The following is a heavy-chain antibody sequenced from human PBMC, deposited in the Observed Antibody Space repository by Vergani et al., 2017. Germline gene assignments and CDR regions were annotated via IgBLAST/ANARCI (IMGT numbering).Heavy chain of an antibody. CDR3: ARITMVRGDMDY. D-gene: IGHD3-10*01. Sequence: EVQLVESGGGLVQPGGSLRLSCAASGFTFSSYWMHWVRHAPGKGLVWVSRINSDGSSTSYADSVKGRFTISRDNAKNTLYLKMNSLRAEDTAVYYCARITMVRGDMDYWGQGTLVTVSS. V-gene: IGHV3-74*01. J-gene: IGHJ4*02. CDR1: GFTFSSYW. CDR2: INSDGSST.